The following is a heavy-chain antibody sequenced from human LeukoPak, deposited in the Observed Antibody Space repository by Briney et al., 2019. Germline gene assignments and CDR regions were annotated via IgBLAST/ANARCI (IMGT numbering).Heavy chain of an antibody. CDR3: ARDRGDCGDYEFDY. J-gene: IGHJ4*02. D-gene: IGHD4-17*01. CDR2: VSSSSSYK. Sequence: GGSLRLSCVASGFTFSSYSRNWVRQAPGKGLEGASPVSSSSSYKYYADSVQRRFTISRDKAKNSLYLQMISLRAEDTAVCYCARDRGDCGDYEFDYWGQAALVTVCS. CDR1: GFTFSSYS. V-gene: IGHV3-21*01.